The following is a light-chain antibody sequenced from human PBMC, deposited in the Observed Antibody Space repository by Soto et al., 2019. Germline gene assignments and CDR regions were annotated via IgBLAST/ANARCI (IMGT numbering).Light chain of an antibody. CDR1: RSVSSY. V-gene: IGKV3-11*01. J-gene: IGKJ2*01. CDR2: DAS. Sequence: EIVLTQSPATLSLSPGERATLSCRASRSVSSYLAWYQQKPGQAPRLLISDASNRATGIPARFSGSGSGTDFALTISSLEREYFAVYYCLKRSNLMYTWGQGTKLEIK. CDR3: LKRSNLMYT.